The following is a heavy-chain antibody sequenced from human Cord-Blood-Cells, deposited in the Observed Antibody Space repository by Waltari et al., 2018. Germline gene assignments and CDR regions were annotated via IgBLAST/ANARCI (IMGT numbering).Heavy chain of an antibody. D-gene: IGHD4-17*01. CDR2: IYTSGST. Sequence: QVQLQESGPGLVQPSETLSLTCTVPGGSISSYYWSWIRQPAGKGVEWIGRIYTSGSTNYNPSRKSRVTMSVDTSKNQFSLKLSSVTAADTAVYYCARSPRGAYGDYFDYWGQGTLVTVSS. V-gene: IGHV4-4*07. CDR1: GGSISSYY. CDR3: ARSPRGAYGDYFDY. J-gene: IGHJ4*02.